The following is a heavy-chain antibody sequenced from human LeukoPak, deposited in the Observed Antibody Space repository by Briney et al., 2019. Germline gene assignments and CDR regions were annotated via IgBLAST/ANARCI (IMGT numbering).Heavy chain of an antibody. V-gene: IGHV4-39*01. CDR3: ARHSPFFCSSTSCYDNWIDP. Sequence: SETLSLTCTVSGGSISSSSYYWGWIRQPPGKGLEWIGSIYYSGSTYYNPSLKSRVTISVDTSKNQFSLKLSSVTAADTAVYYCARHSPFFCSSTSCYDNWIDPWGQGTLVAVSS. CDR1: GGSISSSSYY. D-gene: IGHD2-2*01. J-gene: IGHJ5*02. CDR2: IYYSGST.